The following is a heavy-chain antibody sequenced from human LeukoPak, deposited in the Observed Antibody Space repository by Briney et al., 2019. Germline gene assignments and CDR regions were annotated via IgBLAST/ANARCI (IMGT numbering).Heavy chain of an antibody. CDR1: GFNFADHG. J-gene: IGHJ4*02. V-gene: IGHV3-20*04. CDR3: ARTFTKYYYDSSGILNY. D-gene: IGHD3-22*01. Sequence: PGGSLRLSCAASGFNFADHGMSWVRQAPGKGLEWVSGIDWNGDITGFEDSVKGRFTISRDNAKSSLYLQMNSLRAEDTALYYCARTFTKYYYDSSGILNYWGQGTLVTVSS. CDR2: IDWNGDIT.